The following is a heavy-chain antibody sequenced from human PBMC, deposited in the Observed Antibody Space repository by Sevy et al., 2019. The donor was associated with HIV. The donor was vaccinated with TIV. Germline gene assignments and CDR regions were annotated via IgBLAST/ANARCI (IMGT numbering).Heavy chain of an antibody. CDR3: ARGGPPTSSGSYFDS. CDR1: GGSISSYY. D-gene: IGHD1-26*01. Sequence: SETLSLTCTVSGGSISSYYWNWIRQPAGKGLEWIGRIYTSGSTNYNPSLKSRVTMSVDTSKNQFSLKLSSVTAADTAVYYRARGGPPTSSGSYFDSWGQGTLVTVSS. CDR2: IYTSGST. V-gene: IGHV4-4*07. J-gene: IGHJ4*02.